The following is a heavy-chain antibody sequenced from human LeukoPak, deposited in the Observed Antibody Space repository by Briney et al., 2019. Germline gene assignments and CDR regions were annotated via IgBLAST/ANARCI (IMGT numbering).Heavy chain of an antibody. CDR2: IKSKTDGGTT. Sequence: GGSLRLPCAASGFTFSNAWMSWVRQAPGKGLEWVGRIKSKTDGGTTDYAAPVKGRFTISRDDSKNTLYLQMNSLKTEDTAVYYCTATYYYDSSGYYYSEGWIDYWGQGTLVTVSS. V-gene: IGHV3-15*01. J-gene: IGHJ4*02. CDR1: GFTFSNAW. D-gene: IGHD3-22*01. CDR3: TATYYYDSSGYYYSEGWIDY.